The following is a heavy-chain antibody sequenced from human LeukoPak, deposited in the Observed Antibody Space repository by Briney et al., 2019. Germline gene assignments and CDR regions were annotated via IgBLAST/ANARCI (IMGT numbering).Heavy chain of an antibody. D-gene: IGHD4-23*01. Sequence: SETLSVTCTVAGYSLISTFYWGWIRQSPGKGLEWIGNIYHSGSTYSSPSLRSRVTISADTSKNQFSLKLKSVTAADTAVYYCARLSDDEYGGNSGAMYSESWGQGTLVTVSS. CDR2: IYHSGST. CDR3: ARLSDDEYGGNSGAMYSES. CDR1: GYSLISTFY. V-gene: IGHV4-38-2*02. J-gene: IGHJ4*02.